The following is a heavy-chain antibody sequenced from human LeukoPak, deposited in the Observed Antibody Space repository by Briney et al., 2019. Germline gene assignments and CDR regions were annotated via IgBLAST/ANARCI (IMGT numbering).Heavy chain of an antibody. CDR1: GYTFTSYG. CDR3: ARSLKRITMIVVVIPAPAPFDY. J-gene: IGHJ4*02. V-gene: IGHV1-18*01. Sequence: ASVEVSCKASGYTFTSYGISWVRQAPGQGLEWMGWISAYNGNTNYAQKLQGRVTMTTDTSTSTAYMELRSLRSDDTAVYYCARSLKRITMIVVVIPAPAPFDYWGQGTLVTVSS. D-gene: IGHD3-22*01. CDR2: ISAYNGNT.